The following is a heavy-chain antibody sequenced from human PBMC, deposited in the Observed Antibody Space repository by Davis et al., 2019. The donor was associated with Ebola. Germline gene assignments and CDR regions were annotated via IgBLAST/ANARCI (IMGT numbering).Heavy chain of an antibody. V-gene: IGHV1-8*01. CDR2: MNPNSGNT. Sequence: ASVKVSCKASGYTFTSYDINWVRQATGQGLEWMGWMNPNSGNTGYAQKFQGRVTMTRNTSISTAYMELSSLRSEDTAVYYCARDLIVVVPAAINWFDPWGQGTLVTVSS. D-gene: IGHD2-2*01. J-gene: IGHJ5*02. CDR1: GYTFTSYD. CDR3: ARDLIVVVPAAINWFDP.